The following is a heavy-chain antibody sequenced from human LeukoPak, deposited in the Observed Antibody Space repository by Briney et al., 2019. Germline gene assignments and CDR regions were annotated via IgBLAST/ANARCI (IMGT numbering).Heavy chain of an antibody. CDR3: ARQRRLYYYGSGPFDP. CDR2: IYPGDSDT. Sequence: GESLKISCKGSGYSFTSYWIGWVRQMPGKGLEWMGIIYPGDSDTTYSPSFQGQVTISVDKSISTAFLQWRSLKASDTAMYYCARQRRLYYYGSGPFDPWGQGTLVTVSS. CDR1: GYSFTSYW. D-gene: IGHD3-10*01. J-gene: IGHJ5*02. V-gene: IGHV5-51*01.